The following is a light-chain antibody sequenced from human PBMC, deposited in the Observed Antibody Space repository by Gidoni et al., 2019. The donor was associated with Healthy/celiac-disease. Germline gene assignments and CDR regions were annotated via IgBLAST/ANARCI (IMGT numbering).Light chain of an antibody. V-gene: IGKV3-20*01. J-gene: IGKJ2*04. Sequence: EIVLTQSPGTLSLSPGERATLSCRASQSVSSSYLAGYQQKPGQAPRLLIYGASSRATGIPDRFSGSGSGTDFTLTISRLEPEDFAVYYCQQYGSSPCSFGQGTKLEIK. CDR3: QQYGSSPCS. CDR2: GAS. CDR1: QSVSSSY.